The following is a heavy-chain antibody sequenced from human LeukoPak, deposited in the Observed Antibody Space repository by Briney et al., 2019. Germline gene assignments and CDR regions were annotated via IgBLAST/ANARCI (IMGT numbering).Heavy chain of an antibody. CDR2: INQDGTEI. J-gene: IGHJ6*03. V-gene: IGHV3-7*01. CDR3: ARDPYSGSYGNYYYYFMDV. Sequence: GESLRLSCAASGFTFTTYWMSWVRQLPGKGLEWVANINQDGTEIYYVDSVKGRFTISRDNAKNSLYLQMNSLRAEDTAVYYCARDPYSGSYGNYYYYFMDVWGKGTTVTISS. D-gene: IGHD1-26*01. CDR1: GFTFTTYW.